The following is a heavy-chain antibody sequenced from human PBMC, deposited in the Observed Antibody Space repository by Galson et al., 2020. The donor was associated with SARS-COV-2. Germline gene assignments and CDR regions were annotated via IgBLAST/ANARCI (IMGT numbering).Heavy chain of an antibody. Sequence: GESLKISCKGSGYLFNTYWIAWVRQMPGKGLEWMGIIYPGDSNTTYSPAFQGQVAISADKSISTAYLQWSSLKTSDTAIYYCARRAFNIGYTAFDFWGQGSLVTVSS. D-gene: IGHD5-12*01. CDR3: ARRAFNIGYTAFDF. J-gene: IGHJ4*02. V-gene: IGHV5-51*01. CDR2: IYPGDSNT. CDR1: GYLFNTYW.